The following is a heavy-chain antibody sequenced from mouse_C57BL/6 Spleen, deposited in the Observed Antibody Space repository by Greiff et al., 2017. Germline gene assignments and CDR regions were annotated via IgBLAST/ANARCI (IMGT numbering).Heavy chain of an antibody. Sequence: QVQLQQPGAELVRPGSSVKLSCKASGYTFTSYWMPWVKQRPIQGLEWIGNIDPSDSETHYNQKFKDKATLTVDKSSSTAYMQLSSLTSEDSAVYYCALITTVVATVDYWGQGTTLTVSS. V-gene: IGHV1-52*01. J-gene: IGHJ2*01. CDR3: ALITTVVATVDY. CDR1: GYTFTSYW. CDR2: IDPSDSET. D-gene: IGHD1-1*01.